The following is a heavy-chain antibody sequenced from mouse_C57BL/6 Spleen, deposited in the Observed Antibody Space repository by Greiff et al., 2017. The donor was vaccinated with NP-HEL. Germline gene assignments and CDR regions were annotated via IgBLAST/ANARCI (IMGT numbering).Heavy chain of an antibody. V-gene: IGHV1-47*01. CDR1: GYTFTTYP. Sequence: VKLMESGAELVKPGASVKMSCKASGYTFTTYPIEWMKQNHGKSLEWIGNFHPYNDDTKYNEKFKGKATLTVEKSSSTVYLELSRLTSDDSAVYYCARGELRLRAWFAYWGQGTLVTVSA. CDR2: FHPYNDDT. D-gene: IGHD3-2*02. CDR3: ARGELRLRAWFAY. J-gene: IGHJ3*01.